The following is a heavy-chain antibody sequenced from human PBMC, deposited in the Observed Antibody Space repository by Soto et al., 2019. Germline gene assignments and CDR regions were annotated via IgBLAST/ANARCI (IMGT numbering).Heavy chain of an antibody. CDR2: IKQDGSKK. D-gene: IGHD1-1*01. J-gene: IGHJ5*02. V-gene: IGHV3-7*03. Sequence: PGGSLRLSCAASGFTFSNYWMSWVSQAPGKGLEWVANIKQDGSKKYYVDSVKGRFTISRDNAKSSLYLQMNSLRDEDTAVYYCARETVPPWFDPWGQGTLVTVSS. CDR1: GFTFSNYW. CDR3: ARETVPPWFDP.